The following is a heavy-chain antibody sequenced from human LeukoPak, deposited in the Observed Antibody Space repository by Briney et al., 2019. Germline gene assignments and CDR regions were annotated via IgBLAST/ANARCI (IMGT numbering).Heavy chain of an antibody. J-gene: IGHJ4*02. V-gene: IGHV4-38-2*02. CDR3: ARARIAAASRGLDY. D-gene: IGHD6-13*01. CDR2: INHSGST. CDR1: GYSISSGYY. Sequence: PSETLSLTCTVSGYSISSGYYWGWIRQPPGKGLEWIGEINHSGSTNYNPSLKSRVTISVDTSKNQFSLKLSSVTAADTAVYYCARARIAAASRGLDYWGQGTLVTVSS.